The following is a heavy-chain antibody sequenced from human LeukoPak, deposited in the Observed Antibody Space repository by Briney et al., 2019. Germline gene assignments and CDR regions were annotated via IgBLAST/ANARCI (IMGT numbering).Heavy chain of an antibody. J-gene: IGHJ3*02. CDR2: ISSSSSYI. CDR3: ASIPYDYVWGSYRYPNDAFDI. Sequence: GGSLRLSCAASGFTFSSYSMNWVRQARGKGLEWVSSISSSSSYIYYADSVKGRFTISRDNAKNSLYLQMNSLRAEDTAVYYCASIPYDYVWGSYRYPNDAFDIWGQGTMVTVSS. D-gene: IGHD3-16*02. CDR1: GFTFSSYS. V-gene: IGHV3-21*01.